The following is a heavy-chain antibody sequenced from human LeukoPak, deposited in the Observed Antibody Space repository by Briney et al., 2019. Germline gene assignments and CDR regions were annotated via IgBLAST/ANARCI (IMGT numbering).Heavy chain of an antibody. CDR3: ARQSIPGIAAVGYYVDY. CDR1: GGSISSSSYY. D-gene: IGHD6-13*01. CDR2: IYYSGST. Sequence: SETLSLTCTVSGGSISSSSYYWGWIRQPPGKGLEWIGSIYYSGSTYYNPSLKSRVTISVDTSKNQFSLKLSSVTAADTAVYYCARQSIPGIAAVGYYVDYWGQGTLVTVSS. J-gene: IGHJ4*02. V-gene: IGHV4-39*01.